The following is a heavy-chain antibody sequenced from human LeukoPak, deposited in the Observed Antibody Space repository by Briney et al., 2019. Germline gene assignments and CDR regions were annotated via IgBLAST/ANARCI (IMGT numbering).Heavy chain of an antibody. CDR3: ARHGNYYDTSQSDP. Sequence: PSETLSLTCAVSGYSISSGYYWGWIRQPPGKGLEWIGSVYHSGSTYYNPSLKSRVTISVDTSKNQFSLKLSSVTAADAAVYYCARHGNYYDTSQSDPWGQGTLVTVSS. V-gene: IGHV4-38-2*01. J-gene: IGHJ5*02. CDR2: VYHSGST. CDR1: GYSISSGYY. D-gene: IGHD3-22*01.